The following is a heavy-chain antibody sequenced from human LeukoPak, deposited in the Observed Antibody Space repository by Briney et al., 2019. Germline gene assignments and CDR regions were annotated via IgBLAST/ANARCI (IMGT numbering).Heavy chain of an antibody. CDR3: ARDAYCSGGSCPGAWFDP. Sequence: PSETLSLTCTVSGGSITSGDYYWSWIRQPPGKGLEWIGYIHYSGITYYNPSLRSRVTISGDTSKNQFSLKLISVTAADTAVYYCARDAYCSGGSCPGAWFDPWGQGTLVTVSS. J-gene: IGHJ5*02. CDR2: IHYSGIT. V-gene: IGHV4-30-4*01. D-gene: IGHD2-15*01. CDR1: GGSITSGDYY.